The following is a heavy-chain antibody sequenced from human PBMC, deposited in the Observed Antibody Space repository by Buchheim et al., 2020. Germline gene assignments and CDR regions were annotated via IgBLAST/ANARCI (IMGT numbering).Heavy chain of an antibody. CDR2: ISYDGSNE. CDR1: GFTLSSYA. Sequence: QVQLVESGGGVVQPGRSLRLSCAASGFTLSSYAMHWVRQAPGKGLDWVAVISYDGSNEYYADSVKGRFTISRDNSKNTLWVLMNSLRAEDTSVYYCARGSGWYWGWGQGTL. D-gene: IGHD6-19*01. V-gene: IGHV3-30-3*01. CDR3: ARGSGWYWG. J-gene: IGHJ4*02.